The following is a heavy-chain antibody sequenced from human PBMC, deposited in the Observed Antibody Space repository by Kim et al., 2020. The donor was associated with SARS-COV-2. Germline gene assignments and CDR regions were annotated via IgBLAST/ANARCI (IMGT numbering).Heavy chain of an antibody. Sequence: GGSLRLSCADSGFTFSSYDMHWVRQAPGKGLEWVAAIASAGEKNYSGSAKGGLIITSKNANNYTLFQLINLITGETAAYYCSTRRRRGDFWSGFKVWG. V-gene: IGHV3-13*01. CDR2: IASAGEK. D-gene: IGHD3-3*01. CDR3: STRRRRGDFWSGFKV. J-gene: IGHJ6*01. CDR1: GFTFSSYD.